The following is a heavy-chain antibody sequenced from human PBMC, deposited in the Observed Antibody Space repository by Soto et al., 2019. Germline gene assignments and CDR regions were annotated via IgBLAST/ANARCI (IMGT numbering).Heavy chain of an antibody. Sequence: PSETLSLTCTVSGGSISSGDYHWSWIRQSPGKGLEWIGYIYYSGSPYYNASLKSRVTISIDTSKNQFSLRVSSVAAADTAVYYCARVVSWDDLWSQGTLVTVSS. CDR3: ARVVSWDDL. CDR2: IYYSGSP. D-gene: IGHD6-13*01. V-gene: IGHV4-30-4*01. CDR1: GGSISSGDYH. J-gene: IGHJ5*02.